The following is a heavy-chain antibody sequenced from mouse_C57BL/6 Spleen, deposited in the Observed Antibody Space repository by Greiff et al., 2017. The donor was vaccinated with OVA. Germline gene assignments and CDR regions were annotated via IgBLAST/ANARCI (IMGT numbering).Heavy chain of an antibody. CDR1: GFTFSSYG. Sequence: EVQRVESGGDLVKPGGSLKLSCAASGFTFSSYGMSWVRQTPDKRLEWVGTISSGGSYTYYPDSVKGRFTISRDNAKNTLYLQMSSLKSEDTAMYYCARHEGTTVKGGSYFDYWGQGTTLTVSS. CDR2: ISSGGSYT. V-gene: IGHV5-6*01. J-gene: IGHJ2*01. CDR3: ARHEGTTVKGGSYFDY. D-gene: IGHD1-1*01.